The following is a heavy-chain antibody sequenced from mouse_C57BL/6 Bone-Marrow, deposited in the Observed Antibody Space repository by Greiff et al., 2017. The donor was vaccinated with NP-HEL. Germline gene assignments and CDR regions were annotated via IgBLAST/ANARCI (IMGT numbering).Heavy chain of an antibody. V-gene: IGHV1-19*01. J-gene: IGHJ4*01. CDR2: INPYNGGT. D-gene: IGHD2-12*01. Sequence: VQLQQSGPVLVKPGASVKMPCKASGYTFTDYYMNWVKQSHGKSLEWIGVINPYNGGTSYNQKFKGKATLTVDKSSSTAYMELNSLTSEDSAVYYCAIPYYRYSMDYWGQGTSVTVSS. CDR1: GYTFTDYY. CDR3: AIPYYRYSMDY.